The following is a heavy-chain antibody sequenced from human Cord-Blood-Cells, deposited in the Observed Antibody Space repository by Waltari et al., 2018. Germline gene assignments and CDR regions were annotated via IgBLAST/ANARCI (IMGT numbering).Heavy chain of an antibody. Sequence: EVQLVESGGGLVKPGGSLRLSCAASGFTFSSYSMNWVRQAPGKGLEFVATISSSSSYIDYADSVKGRVTISRDNAKNSLYLQMNSLSAEDTAVYYCARELQYYFDYWGQGTLVTVSS. CDR1: GFTFSSYS. J-gene: IGHJ4*02. CDR2: ISSSSSYI. CDR3: ARELQYYFDY. V-gene: IGHV3-21*01. D-gene: IGHD4-4*01.